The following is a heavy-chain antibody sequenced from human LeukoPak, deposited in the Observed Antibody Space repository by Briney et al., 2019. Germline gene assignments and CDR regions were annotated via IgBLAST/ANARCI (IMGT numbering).Heavy chain of an antibody. J-gene: IGHJ5*02. CDR2: INHSGST. Sequence: SETLSLTCAVYGGSFSGYYWSWIRQPPGKGLEWIGEINHSGSTNYNPSLKSRVTISVDTSKNQFSLKLSSVTAADTAVYYCAGQSEIEGWFDPRGQGTLVTVSS. V-gene: IGHV4-34*01. CDR1: GGSFSGYY. CDR3: AGQSEIEGWFDP. D-gene: IGHD2-21*01.